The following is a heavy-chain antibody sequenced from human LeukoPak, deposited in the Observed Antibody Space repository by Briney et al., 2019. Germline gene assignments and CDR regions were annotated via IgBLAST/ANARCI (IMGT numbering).Heavy chain of an antibody. Sequence: SETLSLTCTVSGASISNYYWSWIRQPAGKGLEWIGRVYTSGSTNYNPSPKSRVTISVDKSKNQFFLKLSSVTAADTAVYYCAGRDYWGQGTLVTVSS. J-gene: IGHJ4*02. CDR1: GASISNYY. D-gene: IGHD1-26*01. V-gene: IGHV4-4*07. CDR3: AGRDY. CDR2: VYTSGST.